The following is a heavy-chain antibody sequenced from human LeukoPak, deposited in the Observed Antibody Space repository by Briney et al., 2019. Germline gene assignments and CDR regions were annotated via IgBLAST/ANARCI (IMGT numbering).Heavy chain of an antibody. V-gene: IGHV3-48*03. CDR2: ISSSGSTI. J-gene: IGHJ6*02. Sequence: GGTLRLSCAASGFTFSSYEMNWVRQAPGKGLEWGSYISSSGSTIYYADSVKGRFTISRDNAKNSLYLQMNSLRAEDTAVYYCARAGGREQWPEVYYYYYGMDVWGQGTTVTVSS. D-gene: IGHD6-19*01. CDR3: ARAGGREQWPEVYYYYYGMDV. CDR1: GFTFSSYE.